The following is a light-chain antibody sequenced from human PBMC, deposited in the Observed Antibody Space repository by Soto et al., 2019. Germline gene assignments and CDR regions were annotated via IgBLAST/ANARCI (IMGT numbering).Light chain of an antibody. J-gene: IGKJ1*01. CDR1: QSVRSN. V-gene: IGKV3-15*01. Sequence: EIVMTQSAATLSVSLGERATLSCRASQSVRSNLAWYQQKPGQAPRLLIYGASTRATGIPARFSGSGSGTEFTLTISSLQSEDFAIYYCQQYYNWPPWTFGQGTKVDIK. CDR3: QQYYNWPPWT. CDR2: GAS.